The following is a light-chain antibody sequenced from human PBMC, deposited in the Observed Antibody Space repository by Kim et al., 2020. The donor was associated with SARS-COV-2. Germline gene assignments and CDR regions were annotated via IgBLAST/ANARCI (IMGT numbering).Light chain of an antibody. J-gene: IGKJ1*01. Sequence: EIALTQSPGTLSLSPGERATLSCRASQSVRSNYLAWYQQKPGQAPRLLIFDASNRATGIPDRFSGSGSGTDFTLAISRLEPEDFAVYYCQQSGNSPRTFGQGTKVDIK. V-gene: IGKV3-20*01. CDR2: DAS. CDR1: QSVRSNY. CDR3: QQSGNSPRT.